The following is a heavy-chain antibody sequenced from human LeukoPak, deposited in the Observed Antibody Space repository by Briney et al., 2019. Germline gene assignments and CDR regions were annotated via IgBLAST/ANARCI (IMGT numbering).Heavy chain of an antibody. CDR3: ARVTVTVDY. CDR1: GGSISSYY. V-gene: IGHV4-59*12. J-gene: IGHJ4*02. CDR2: IYYSGST. D-gene: IGHD4-17*01. Sequence: SSETLSLTCTVSGGSISSYYWSWIRQPPGKGLEWIGYIYYSGSTNYNPSLKSRVTISVDTSKNQFSLKLSSVTAADTAVYYCARVTVTVDYWGQGTLVTVSS.